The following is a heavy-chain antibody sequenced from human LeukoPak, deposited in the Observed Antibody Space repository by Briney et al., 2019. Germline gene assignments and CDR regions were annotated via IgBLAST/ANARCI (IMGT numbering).Heavy chain of an antibody. D-gene: IGHD7-27*01. J-gene: IGHJ3*02. Sequence: SETLSLTCTVSGGSISSYYWSWIRQPPGKGLEWIGYIYYSGSTNYNPSLKSRVTISVDTSKNQFSLKLSSVTAADTAVYYCARAPPNWEDAFDIWGQGTMVTVSS. CDR3: ARAPPNWEDAFDI. CDR2: IYYSGST. V-gene: IGHV4-59*01. CDR1: GGSISSYY.